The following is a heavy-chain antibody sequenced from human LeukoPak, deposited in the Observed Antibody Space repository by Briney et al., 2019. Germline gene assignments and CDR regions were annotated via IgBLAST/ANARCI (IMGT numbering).Heavy chain of an antibody. J-gene: IGHJ3*02. CDR3: ARLGYDYDAFDI. V-gene: IGHV3-13*01. CDR1: GFTFSSYD. CDR2: IGTAGDT. Sequence: PAGSLRLSCAASGFTFSSYDMHWVRQATGKGLEWVSAIGTAGDTYYPGSVKGRFTISRENAKNSLYLQMNSLRAGDTAVYYCARLGYDYDAFDIWGQGTMVTVSS. D-gene: IGHD5-12*01.